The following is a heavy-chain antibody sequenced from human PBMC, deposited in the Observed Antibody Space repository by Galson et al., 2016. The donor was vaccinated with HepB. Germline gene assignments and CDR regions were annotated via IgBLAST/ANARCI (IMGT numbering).Heavy chain of an antibody. CDR2: TSPYNGNT. CDR3: ARDSRDFYFDY. V-gene: IGHV1-18*01. CDR1: GHTFTSYGTNYG. Sequence: SVKVSCKASGHTFTSYGTNYGISWVRQAPGQGLEWMGWTSPYNGNTNYAQNFRGRVTMTTDTSTSTAYMELRSLRSDATAVYYCARDSRDFYFDYWGQGTLVTVSS. J-gene: IGHJ4*02. D-gene: IGHD3-3*01.